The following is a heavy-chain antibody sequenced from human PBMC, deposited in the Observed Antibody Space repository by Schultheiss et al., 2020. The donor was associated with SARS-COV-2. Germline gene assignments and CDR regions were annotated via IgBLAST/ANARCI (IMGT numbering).Heavy chain of an antibody. V-gene: IGHV3-21*05. D-gene: IGHD2-15*01. Sequence: GESLKISCAASGFTFSSYEMNWVRQAPGKGLEWVSYISSSSSYTNYADSVKGRFTISRDNAKNSLYLQMNSLRAEDTAVYYCARAHKVWVVAFDIWGQGTMVTVSS. J-gene: IGHJ3*02. CDR3: ARAHKVWVVAFDI. CDR1: GFTFSSYE. CDR2: ISSSSSYT.